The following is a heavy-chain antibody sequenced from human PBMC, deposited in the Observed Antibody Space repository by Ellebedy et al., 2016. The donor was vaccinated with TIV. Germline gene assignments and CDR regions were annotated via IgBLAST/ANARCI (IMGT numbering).Heavy chain of an antibody. J-gene: IGHJ3*02. V-gene: IGHV4-38-2*02. Sequence: GSLRLXCTVSGYSISSGYYWGWIRQPPGKGLEWIGSIYHSGSTYYNPSLKSRVTISVDTSKNQFSLKLSSVTAADTAVYYCARDPRTTVARGSAFDIWGQGTMVTVSS. CDR3: ARDPRTTVARGSAFDI. CDR2: IYHSGST. CDR1: GYSISSGYY. D-gene: IGHD4-23*01.